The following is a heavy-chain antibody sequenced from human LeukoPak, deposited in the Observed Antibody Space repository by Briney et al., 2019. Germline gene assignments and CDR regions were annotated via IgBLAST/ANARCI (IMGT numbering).Heavy chain of an antibody. J-gene: IGHJ4*02. V-gene: IGHV3-23*01. CDR2: ISGSGDST. CDR3: AKDFSHYYDSSGYYYGGSPPLDY. Sequence: GGSLRLSCAATGFTLRSYVMNWVRQTPGKGLEWVSSISGSGDSTFYADSVKGRFSISRDNSKNTLYLQVNGLRTEDTAVYYCAKDFSHYYDSSGYYYGGSPPLDYWGQGTLFTVSS. CDR1: GFTLRSYV. D-gene: IGHD3-22*01.